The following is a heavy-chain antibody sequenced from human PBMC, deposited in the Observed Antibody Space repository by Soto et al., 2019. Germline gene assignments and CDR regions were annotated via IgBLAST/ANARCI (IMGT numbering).Heavy chain of an antibody. CDR1: GAPITTTKW. Sequence: QVQLQESGPGLVKPSETLSLTCTVSGAPITTTKWWAWVRLPPGKGLEWIGELSRGDERSSNPSREVRFTMSLDKSNNHFSLTLTSVTAADTAIYYCATQTISYTWGVWGRGTSVTVSS. V-gene: IGHV4-4*02. CDR3: ATQTISYTWGV. CDR2: LSRGDER. D-gene: IGHD3-16*01. J-gene: IGHJ6*02.